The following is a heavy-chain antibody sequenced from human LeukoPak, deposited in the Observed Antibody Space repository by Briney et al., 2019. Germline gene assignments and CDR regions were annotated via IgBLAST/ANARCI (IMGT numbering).Heavy chain of an antibody. D-gene: IGHD2-15*01. CDR2: IRYDGRNK. J-gene: IGHJ4*02. V-gene: IGHV3-30*02. Sequence: GGSLRLSCAASGFTFSSYGMNWVRQAPGKGLEWVAFIRYDGRNKYYADSVKGRFSISRDNSKNTLYLQVNSLRADDTAVYYCANSGLNRFEYWGQGALVTVSS. CDR3: ANSGLNRFEY. CDR1: GFTFSSYG.